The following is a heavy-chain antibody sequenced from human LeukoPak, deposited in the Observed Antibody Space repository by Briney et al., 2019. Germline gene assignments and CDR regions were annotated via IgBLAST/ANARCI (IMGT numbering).Heavy chain of an antibody. CDR1: GGSISSSNW. J-gene: IGHJ4*02. CDR2: IYHSGST. CDR3: ARDSNEAEQWLRYFDY. V-gene: IGHV4-4*02. Sequence: PSGTLSLTCAVSGGSISSSNWWSWVRQPPGKGLEWIGEIYHSGSTNYNPSLKSRVTISVDKSKNQFSLKLSSVTAADTAVYYCARDSNEAEQWLRYFDYWGQGTLVTVSS. D-gene: IGHD6-19*01.